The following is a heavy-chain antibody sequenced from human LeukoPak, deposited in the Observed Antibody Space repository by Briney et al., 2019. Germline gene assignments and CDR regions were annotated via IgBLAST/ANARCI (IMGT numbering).Heavy chain of an antibody. CDR1: GGSISSYY. CDR3: ARVYRKDAFDI. CDR2: IYYSGST. J-gene: IGHJ3*02. V-gene: IGHV4-59*12. D-gene: IGHD5-18*01. Sequence: SETLSLTCTVSGGSISSYYWSWIRQPPGKGLEWIGYIYYSGSTNYNPSLKSRVTISVDTSKNQFSLKLSSVTAADTAVYYCARVYRKDAFDIWGQGTMVTVSS.